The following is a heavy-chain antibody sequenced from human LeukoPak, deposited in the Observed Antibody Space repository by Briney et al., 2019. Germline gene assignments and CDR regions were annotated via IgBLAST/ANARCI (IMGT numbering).Heavy chain of an antibody. CDR1: GNTFTDSY. J-gene: IGHJ4*02. V-gene: IGHV1-2*02. CDR2: INTDSGVT. D-gene: IGHD5/OR15-5a*01. Sequence: VAPVKVSCKASGNTFTDSYMHWVRQAPGQGLEWMGWINTDSGVTNYAQKFQGRVTMIRDTSITTVYMELSGLGSDDSALYYCAREVAVSSTKRFDYWGQGTLVTVS. CDR3: AREVAVSSTKRFDY.